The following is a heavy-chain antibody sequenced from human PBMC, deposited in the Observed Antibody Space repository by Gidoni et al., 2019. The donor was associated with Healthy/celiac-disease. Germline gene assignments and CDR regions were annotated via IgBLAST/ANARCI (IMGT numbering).Heavy chain of an antibody. J-gene: IGHJ6*02. CDR1: VGSFSGYY. CDR2: INHSGST. Sequence: QVQLHQWGAGLLKPSETLSLTCAVYVGSFSGYYWSWIRQSPGKGLAWIGEINHSGSTNYNPSLKRRVTISVDTSKNQFSLKLSSVTAADTAVYYGARVRGYNYYYGMDVWGQGTTVTVSS. V-gene: IGHV4-34*01. CDR3: ARVRGYNYYYGMDV.